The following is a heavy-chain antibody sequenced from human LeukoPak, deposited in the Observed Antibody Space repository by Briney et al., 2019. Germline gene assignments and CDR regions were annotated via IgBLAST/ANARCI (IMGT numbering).Heavy chain of an antibody. CDR2: IVVGSGNT. CDR3: AADGGTHDAFDI. J-gene: IGHJ3*02. V-gene: IGHV1-58*02. Sequence: SVKVSCKASGFTFTSSAMQWVRQARGQRLEWIGRIVVGSGNTNYAQKFQERVTITRDMSTSTAYMELSSLRSEDTAVYYCAADGGTHDAFDIWGQGTMVTVSS. CDR1: GFTFTSSA. D-gene: IGHD3-16*01.